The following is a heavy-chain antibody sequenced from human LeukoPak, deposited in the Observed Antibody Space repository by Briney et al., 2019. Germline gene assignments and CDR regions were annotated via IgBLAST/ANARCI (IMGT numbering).Heavy chain of an antibody. CDR1: GGTFSSYA. CDR2: IIPIFGTA. D-gene: IGHD3-22*01. CDR3: ARYSPPSRGSAFDI. V-gene: IGHV1-69*13. J-gene: IGHJ3*02. Sequence: GASVKVSCKASGGTFSSYAISWVRQAPGQGLEWMGGIIPIFGTANYAQKFQGRVTITADESTSTAYMELSSLRSEDTAVYYCARYSPPSRGSAFDIWGQGTMVSVSS.